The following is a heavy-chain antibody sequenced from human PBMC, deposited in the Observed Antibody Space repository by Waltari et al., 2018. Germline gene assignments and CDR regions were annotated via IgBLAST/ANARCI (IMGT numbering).Heavy chain of an antibody. CDR3: ARDLAAFHYYYYYMDV. CDR1: GFTFSSYS. J-gene: IGHJ6*03. Sequence: EVQLVESGGGLVKPGGSLRLSCAASGFTFSSYSMNWVRHAPGKGLGWVSSISSSSSYIYYADSVKGRFTISRDNAKNSLYLQMNSLRAEDTAVYYCARDLAAFHYYYYYMDVWGKGTTVTVSS. D-gene: IGHD6-6*01. CDR2: ISSSSSYI. V-gene: IGHV3-21*01.